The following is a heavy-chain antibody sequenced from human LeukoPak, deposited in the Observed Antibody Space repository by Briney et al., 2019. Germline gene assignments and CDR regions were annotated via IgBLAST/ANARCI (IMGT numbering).Heavy chain of an antibody. CDR2: ISYDGSNK. CDR1: GYTFTGYF. J-gene: IGHJ4*02. D-gene: IGHD3-22*01. Sequence: SLKVSCKASGYTFTGYFMHWVRQAPGKGLEWVAVISYDGSNKYYADSVKGRFTISRDNSKNTLYLQMNSLRAEDTAVYYCAKDHYYDSSGYYPFFDYWGQGTLVTVSS. CDR3: AKDHYYDSSGYYPFFDY. V-gene: IGHV3-30*18.